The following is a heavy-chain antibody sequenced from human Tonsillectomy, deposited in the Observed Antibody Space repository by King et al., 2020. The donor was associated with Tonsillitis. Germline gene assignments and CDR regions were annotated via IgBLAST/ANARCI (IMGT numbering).Heavy chain of an antibody. CDR1: GFTFTNAW. J-gene: IGHJ4*02. Sequence: VQLVESGGGLVKPGGSLRLSCAASGFTFTNAWMSWVRQAPGKGLEWFGRIKSKTDGGKTDSAAPVKGRFTIPRDDSKNTLSLQMNSLKTEDTAVYYCTTIGPLPTRGQGTLVTVSS. CDR3: TTIGPLPT. V-gene: IGHV3-15*01. CDR2: IKSKTDGGKT. D-gene: IGHD3/OR15-3a*01.